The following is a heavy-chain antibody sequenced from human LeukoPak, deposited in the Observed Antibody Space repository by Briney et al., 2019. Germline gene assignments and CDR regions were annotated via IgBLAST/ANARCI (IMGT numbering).Heavy chain of an antibody. D-gene: IGHD1-26*01. CDR2: IISILGTA. V-gene: IGHV1-69*13. Sequence: SVKVSCKASGGTFSSYAISWVRQAPGQGLEWMGGIISILGTANYAQKFQGRVTITADESTSTAYMELSSLRSEDTAVYYCARGMVGATQSAAFDIWGQGTMVTVSS. CDR3: ARGMVGATQSAAFDI. CDR1: GGTFSSYA. J-gene: IGHJ3*02.